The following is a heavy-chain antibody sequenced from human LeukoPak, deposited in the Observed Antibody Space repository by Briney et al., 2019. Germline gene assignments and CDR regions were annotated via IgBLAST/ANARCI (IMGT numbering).Heavy chain of an antibody. CDR2: MSTSGNTR. CDR3: ARELSGTTSYYFDY. J-gene: IGHJ4*02. D-gene: IGHD1-7*01. V-gene: IGHV3-48*03. CDR1: GFXFSSYE. Sequence: GGSLRLSCAASGFXFSSYEINWVRQAPGKGLEWVSYMSTSGNTRYYADSVKGRFTISRDNAKNSLYLQLNSLRVEDTAVYYCARELSGTTSYYFDYWGQGTLVTVSS.